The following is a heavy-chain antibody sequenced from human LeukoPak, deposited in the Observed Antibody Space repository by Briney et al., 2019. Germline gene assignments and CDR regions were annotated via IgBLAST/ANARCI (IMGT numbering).Heavy chain of an antibody. CDR2: IYYSGST. D-gene: IGHD3-10*01. J-gene: IGHJ4*02. V-gene: IGHV4-59*08. Sequence: PSETLSLTCTVSGGSISSYYWSWIRQPPGKGLEWIGYIYYSGSTNYNPSLKSRVTISVDTSKNQFSLELSSVTAADTAVYYCARHRGRYYYGSGSYYTPDFDYWGQGTLVTVSS. CDR3: ARHRGRYYYGSGSYYTPDFDY. CDR1: GGSISSYY.